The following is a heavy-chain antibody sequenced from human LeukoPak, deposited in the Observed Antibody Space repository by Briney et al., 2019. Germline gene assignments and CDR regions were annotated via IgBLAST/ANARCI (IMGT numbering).Heavy chain of an antibody. CDR3: AKYGPYSGSYSY. V-gene: IGHV5-51*01. J-gene: IGHJ4*02. Sequence: GESLKISCKGSGYNFATDWIAWVRQMPGKGLEWMGIIFPSDSDTRYSPSFQGQVTISADKSISTAYLQWNSLKASDTAMYYCAKYGPYSGSYSYWGQGTLVTVSS. D-gene: IGHD1-26*01. CDR1: GYNFATDW. CDR2: IFPSDSDT.